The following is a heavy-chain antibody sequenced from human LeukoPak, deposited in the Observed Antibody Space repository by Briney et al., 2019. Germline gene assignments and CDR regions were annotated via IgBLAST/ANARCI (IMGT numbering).Heavy chain of an antibody. Sequence: TLSLTCTVSGGSISSGSYYWSWIRQPAGKGLEWIGRIYTSGSTNYNPSLKSRVTISVDTSKNQFSLKLSSVTAADTAVYYCAREDGSSGYDDFWGQGTLVTVSS. CDR1: GGSISSGSYY. V-gene: IGHV4-61*02. J-gene: IGHJ4*02. CDR2: IYTSGST. D-gene: IGHD5-12*01. CDR3: AREDGSSGYDDF.